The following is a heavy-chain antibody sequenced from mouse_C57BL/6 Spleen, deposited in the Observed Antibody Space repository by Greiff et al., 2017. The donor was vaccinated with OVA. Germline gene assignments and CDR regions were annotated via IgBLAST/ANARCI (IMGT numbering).Heavy chain of an antibody. V-gene: IGHV1-55*01. CDR3: ARYDGYLLYWYFDV. J-gene: IGHJ1*03. D-gene: IGHD2-3*01. CDR2: IYPGSGST. Sequence: VQLQQPGAELVKPGASVKMSCKASGYTFTSYWITWVKQRPGQGLEWIGDIYPGSGSTNYNEKFKSKATLTVDTSSSTAYMQLSSLTSEDSAVYYCARYDGYLLYWYFDVWGTGTTVTVSS. CDR1: GYTFTSYW.